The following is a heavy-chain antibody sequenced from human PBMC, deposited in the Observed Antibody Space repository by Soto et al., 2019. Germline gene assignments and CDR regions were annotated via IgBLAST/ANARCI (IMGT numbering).Heavy chain of an antibody. V-gene: IGHV4-59*01. Sequence: SETLSLTCTVSGGSISSYYWSWIRQTPGKGLEWIGYICYSGSTNYNPSLKSRVTISVDTSKNQFSLKLSSVTAADTAVYYCAIGPPYNFWSGYPNYSYYMDVWGKGTTVTVS. D-gene: IGHD3-3*01. J-gene: IGHJ6*03. CDR3: AIGPPYNFWSGYPNYSYYMDV. CDR1: GGSISSYY. CDR2: ICYSGST.